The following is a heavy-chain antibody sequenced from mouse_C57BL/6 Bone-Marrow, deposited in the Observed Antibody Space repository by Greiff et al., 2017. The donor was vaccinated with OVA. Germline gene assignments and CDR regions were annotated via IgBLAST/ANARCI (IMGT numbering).Heavy chain of an antibody. Sequence: QVQLQQSGAELVRPGASVTLSCKASGYTFTDYEMHWVKQTPVHGLEWIGAIDPETGGPAYNQKFKGKAILTADKSSSTAYMELRSLTSEDSAVYYCTTRQLGAMDYWGQGTSVTVSS. CDR3: TTRQLGAMDY. CDR2: IDPETGGP. J-gene: IGHJ4*01. CDR1: GYTFTDYE. D-gene: IGHD3-2*01. V-gene: IGHV1-15*01.